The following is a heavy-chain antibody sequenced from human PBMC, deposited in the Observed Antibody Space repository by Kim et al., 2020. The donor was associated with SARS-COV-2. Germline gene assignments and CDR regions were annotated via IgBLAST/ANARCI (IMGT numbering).Heavy chain of an antibody. CDR3: AKARGPTYSYYMDG. J-gene: IGHJ6*03. V-gene: IGHV3-23*01. CDR2: IGGSGGVT. D-gene: IGHD1-26*01. Sequence: GGSLRLSCAASGFTFSSYAMNWVRQAPGKGLEWVSLIGGSGGVTYYADSVKGRSTISRDNSKDTLYLQMNSLRAEDTAVYYCAKARGPTYSYYMDGWGKG. CDR1: GFTFSSYA.